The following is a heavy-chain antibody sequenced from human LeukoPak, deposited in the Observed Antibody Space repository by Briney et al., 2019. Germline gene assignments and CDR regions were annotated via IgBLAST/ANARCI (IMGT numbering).Heavy chain of an antibody. J-gene: IGHJ4*02. V-gene: IGHV3-48*02. CDR3: TSSGSYRFDY. Sequence: GGSLRLSCAASGFTFSSYSMNWVRQAPGKGLEWVSHITASGTAMFYADSVKGRFTISRDNAKNSLYLQMNSLRDEDTAVYYCTSSGSYRFDYWGQGTLVTVSS. D-gene: IGHD1-26*01. CDR2: ITASGTAM. CDR1: GFTFSSYS.